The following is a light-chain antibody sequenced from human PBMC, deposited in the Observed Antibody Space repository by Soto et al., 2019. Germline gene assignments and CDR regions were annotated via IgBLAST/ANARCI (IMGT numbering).Light chain of an antibody. Sequence: DIPMTQSPSSLSASVGDRITITSRAIQNIATYLHWYQQKPGEAPKLLIYAESSWQSGVPSRFSASGSGKDFTLTISSLQPEDFATYCCQQSYSIPPTFGQGTKVEIK. CDR3: QQSYSIPPT. J-gene: IGKJ1*01. CDR1: QNIATY. CDR2: AES. V-gene: IGKV1-39*01.